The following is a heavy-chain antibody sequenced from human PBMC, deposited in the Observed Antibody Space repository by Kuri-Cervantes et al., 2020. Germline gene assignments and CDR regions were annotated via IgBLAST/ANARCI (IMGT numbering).Heavy chain of an antibody. CDR3: ARRMTTVTKAKRNWFDP. CDR1: GGSFSGYY. CDR2: INHSGNT. J-gene: IGHJ5*02. V-gene: IGHV4-34*01. D-gene: IGHD4-17*01. Sequence: SQTLSLTCAVYGGSFSGYYWSWIRQPPGKGLEWIGEINHSGNTNYNPSLKSRVTISVDTSKNQFSLKLSSVTAADTAVYYCARRMTTVTKAKRNWFDPWGQGTLVTVSS.